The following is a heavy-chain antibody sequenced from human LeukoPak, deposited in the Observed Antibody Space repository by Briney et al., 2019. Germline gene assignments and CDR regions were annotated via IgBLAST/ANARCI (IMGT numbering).Heavy chain of an antibody. Sequence: GGSLRLSCAASGFIFNSYWMNWLRQAPGKGLEWVANVDQDGSEKYYVGSVKGRFTISRDNAKNSLYMQMNSLRVEDTAVYYCARGWASSRRKAFDIWGQGTIVTVSS. D-gene: IGHD3-16*01. CDR2: VDQDGSEK. J-gene: IGHJ3*02. CDR1: GFIFNSYW. V-gene: IGHV3-7*03. CDR3: ARGWASSRRKAFDI.